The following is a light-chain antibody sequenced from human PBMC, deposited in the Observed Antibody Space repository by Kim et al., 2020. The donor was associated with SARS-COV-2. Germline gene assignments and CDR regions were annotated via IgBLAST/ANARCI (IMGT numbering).Light chain of an antibody. CDR1: QSISST. CDR3: QQYNDWPYT. Sequence: SVSPGERVALSCRASQSISSTLAWYRQKPGQPPRLLIFAASTRATGVPARFSGSGAGTEFTLTISSLQSEDFALYYCQQYNDWPYTFGQGTKLEI. J-gene: IGKJ2*01. CDR2: AAS. V-gene: IGKV3-15*01.